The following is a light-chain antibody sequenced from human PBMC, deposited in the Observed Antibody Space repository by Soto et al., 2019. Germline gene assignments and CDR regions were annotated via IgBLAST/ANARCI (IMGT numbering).Light chain of an antibody. CDR2: GGS. J-gene: IGKJ4*02. CDR1: QSIRSSS. Sequence: IVLTHAPGTRSFSPAEMATLSFRASQSIRSSSLAWYQQKPGQAPRLLIYGGSSWATGIPDRFSGGGSGTDFSLTISRLETEDFSVYYCHQYGSSPLTFGGGTKVDIK. V-gene: IGKV3-20*01. CDR3: HQYGSSPLT.